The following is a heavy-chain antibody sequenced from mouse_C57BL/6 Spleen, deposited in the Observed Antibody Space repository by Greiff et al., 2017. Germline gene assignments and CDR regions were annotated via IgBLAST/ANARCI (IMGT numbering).Heavy chain of an antibody. J-gene: IGHJ2*01. CDR1: GYTFTSYW. CDR2: IYPGSGST. Sequence: QVQLQQPGAELVKPGASVKMSCKASGYTFTSYWLTWVKQRPGQGLEWIGDIYPGSGSTNSNEKFTSKATLTVDTSSSTAYMQLSSLTSEDSAVYYCARNYGSSCFDYWGQGTTLTVSS. D-gene: IGHD1-1*01. CDR3: ARNYGSSCFDY. V-gene: IGHV1-55*01.